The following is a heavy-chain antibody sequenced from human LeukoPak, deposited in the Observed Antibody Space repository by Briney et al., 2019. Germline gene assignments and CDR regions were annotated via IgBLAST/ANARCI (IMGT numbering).Heavy chain of an antibody. D-gene: IGHD6-19*01. Sequence: SETLSLTCTVSGGSISSYYWSWIRQPPGKGPEWIGYIYYSGSTNYNPSLKSRVTISVDTSKNQFSLKLSSVTAADTAVYYCARHSSGWYFDYWGQGTLVTVSS. J-gene: IGHJ4*02. CDR2: IYYSGST. CDR3: ARHSSGWYFDY. V-gene: IGHV4-59*08. CDR1: GGSISSYY.